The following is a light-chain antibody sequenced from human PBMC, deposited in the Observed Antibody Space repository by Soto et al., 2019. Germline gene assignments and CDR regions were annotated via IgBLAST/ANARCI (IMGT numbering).Light chain of an antibody. CDR3: SSYRSSETLEV. V-gene: IGLV2-14*01. CDR1: SEDIGAYDY. J-gene: IGLJ1*01. Sequence: QSALTQPASVSASPGQSIYISCTGTSEDIGAYDYVSWYQQHPGTAPKLILYAVNDRPSGVSSRFSGSKSGNTASLTISGVQPDDEADYYCSSYRSSETLEVFGPATKVAVL. CDR2: AVN.